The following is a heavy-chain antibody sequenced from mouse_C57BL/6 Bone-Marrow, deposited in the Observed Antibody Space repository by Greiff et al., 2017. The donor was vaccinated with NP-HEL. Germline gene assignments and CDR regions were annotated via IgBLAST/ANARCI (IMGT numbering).Heavy chain of an antibody. D-gene: IGHD1-1*01. CDR2: ISSGSSSI. Sequence: EVKLVESGGGLVKPGGSLKLSCAASGFTFSDYGMHWVRQAPEKGLEWVAYISSGSSSIYYADTVKGRFTISRDNAKNTLFLQMTSLRSEDTAMYYCARMDYYGSSYVGYFDVWGTGTTVTVSS. CDR3: ARMDYYGSSYVGYFDV. J-gene: IGHJ1*03. CDR1: GFTFSDYG. V-gene: IGHV5-17*01.